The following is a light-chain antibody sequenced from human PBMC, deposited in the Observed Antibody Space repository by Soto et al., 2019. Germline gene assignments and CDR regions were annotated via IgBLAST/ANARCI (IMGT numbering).Light chain of an antibody. Sequence: IVLTQSPGTLSLSPGETATLSCRASQAVDSKFLAWYQQNPGQAPRLIMFGVSGRATGVPARFSGGVSGTDFTLTIRSLEPEDFAVYYCQLYGISVPVTFGQGTLLQI. CDR1: QAVDSKF. V-gene: IGKV3-20*01. J-gene: IGKJ5*01. CDR3: QLYGISVPVT. CDR2: GVS.